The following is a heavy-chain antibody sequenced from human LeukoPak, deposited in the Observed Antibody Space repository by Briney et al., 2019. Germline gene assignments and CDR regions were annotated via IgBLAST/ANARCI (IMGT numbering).Heavy chain of an antibody. D-gene: IGHD1-26*01. CDR3: ARRRDSGSLQHFDY. V-gene: IGHV3-48*01. CDR1: GFTFSTYN. Sequence: GGSLRLSCAASGFTFSTYNMNWVRQAPGKGLEWVSYISSSSSTIYYADSVKGRFTISRDNAKNSLYLQMNSLRAEDTAVYYCARRRDSGSLQHFDYWGQGTLVTVSS. J-gene: IGHJ4*02. CDR2: ISSSSSTI.